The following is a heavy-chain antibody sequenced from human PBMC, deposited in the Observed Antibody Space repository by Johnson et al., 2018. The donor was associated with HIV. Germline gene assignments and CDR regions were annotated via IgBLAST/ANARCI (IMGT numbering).Heavy chain of an antibody. CDR3: ASPRPMIEVAKGAFDI. V-gene: IGHV3-20*04. Sequence: VQLVESGGGLVQPGGSLRVSCVASGFTFSSYAMSWVRQAPGKGLEWVSGINWNGDSIGYVDSVKGRFTISRDNAKNSLYLQMNSLRAEDTAVYYCASPRPMIEVAKGAFDIWGQGTMGTVSS. CDR2: INWNGDSI. D-gene: IGHD3-22*01. CDR1: GFTFSSYA. J-gene: IGHJ3*02.